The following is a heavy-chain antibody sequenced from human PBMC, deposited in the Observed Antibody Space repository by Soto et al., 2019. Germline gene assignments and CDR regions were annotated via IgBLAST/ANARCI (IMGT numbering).Heavy chain of an antibody. J-gene: IGHJ6*02. V-gene: IGHV4-59*01. CDR2: LYNTGST. CDR3: ARDLWGYCGTDCYPLDV. Sequence: QVRLQESGPGLVKPSETLSLTCTVSGGSISRYYWSWIRQTPGKGLEWMGYLYNTGSTIYNPSLESRVTISVDTSKNQFSLKLNSVTAADAAVYYCARDLWGYCGTDCYPLDVWGPGTTVTVAS. CDR1: GGSISRYY. D-gene: IGHD2-21*02.